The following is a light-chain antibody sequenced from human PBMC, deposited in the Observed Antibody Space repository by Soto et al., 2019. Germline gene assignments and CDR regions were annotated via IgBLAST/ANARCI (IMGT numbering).Light chain of an antibody. V-gene: IGLV2-23*02. Sequence: QSALTQPASVSGSPGQSITISCTGTSSDVGSYNLVSWYQQHPGKAPKLVIYDVNKRPSGVSNRFSGSKSDNTASLTISGLQAEDEADYYCCSYAGSSTWVFGGGTKLTVL. CDR2: DVN. CDR3: CSYAGSSTWV. CDR1: SSDVGSYNL. J-gene: IGLJ3*02.